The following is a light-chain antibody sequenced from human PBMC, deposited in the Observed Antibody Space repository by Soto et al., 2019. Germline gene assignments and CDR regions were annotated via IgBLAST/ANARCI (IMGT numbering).Light chain of an antibody. CDR2: GAS. V-gene: IGKV3-15*01. CDR3: QQYVSSPRT. J-gene: IGKJ1*01. Sequence: EIVMTQSPATLSVSPGERATLSCRASQSISSNVAWYQLKPGQAPRLLIYGASTRATGIPAGFSGSESGTGFTLTISSLEPEDFAVYYRQQYVSSPRTFGQGTKVDIK. CDR1: QSISSN.